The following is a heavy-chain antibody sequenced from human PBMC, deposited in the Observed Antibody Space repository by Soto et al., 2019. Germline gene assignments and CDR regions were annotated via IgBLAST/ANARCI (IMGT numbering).Heavy chain of an antibody. V-gene: IGHV1-46*01. J-gene: IGHJ4*02. CDR3: ARDPQLGMGFDY. Sequence: ASVKVSCKACGYTFTRYYMHWVRQAPGQGLEWMGIINPSGGSTSYAQKFQGRVTMTRDTSTSTVYMELSSLRSEDTAVYYCARDPQLGMGFDYWGQGTLVTVSS. CDR2: INPSGGST. CDR1: GYTFTRYY. D-gene: IGHD7-27*01.